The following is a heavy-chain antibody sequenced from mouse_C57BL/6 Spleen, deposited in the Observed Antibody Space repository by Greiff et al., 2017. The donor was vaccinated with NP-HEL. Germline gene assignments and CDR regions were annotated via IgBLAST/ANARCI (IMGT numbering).Heavy chain of an antibody. Sequence: VQLLQSGAELVRPGASVKLSCTASGFNIKDYYMHWVKQRPEQGLEWIGRIDPEGGYTEYAPNLQGKATMSADTPSNTPYLQLSSLTSEVTAVFYCTPYGSSSSLAYWGQGTLVTVSA. V-gene: IGHV14-1*01. CDR3: TPYGSSSSLAY. CDR1: GFNIKDYY. J-gene: IGHJ3*01. D-gene: IGHD1-1*01. CDR2: IDPEGGYT.